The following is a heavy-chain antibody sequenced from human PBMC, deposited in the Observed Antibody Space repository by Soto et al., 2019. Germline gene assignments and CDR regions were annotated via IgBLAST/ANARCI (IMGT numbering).Heavy chain of an antibody. J-gene: IGHJ4*02. CDR3: ARVKGRDAYNPIDY. V-gene: IGHV1-69*12. CDR1: GGTFSSSP. D-gene: IGHD1-1*01. CDR2: IVPMFGRP. Sequence: QVQLVQSGAEVKKPGSSVKVSCKASGGTFSSSPISWVRQAPGQGLEWMGGIVPMFGRPNYAQNFQGRVSISADESTSRAYMEPSSLPSQDTAVYYCARVKGRDAYNPIDYWGQGTLVTVSS.